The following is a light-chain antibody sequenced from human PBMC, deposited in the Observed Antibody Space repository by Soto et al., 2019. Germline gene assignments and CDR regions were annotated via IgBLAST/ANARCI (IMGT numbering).Light chain of an antibody. J-gene: IGKJ1*01. CDR1: QSVSGW. Sequence: DIQMTQSPSTLSASIGDTVTITCRASQSVSGWLAWYQQKPGKPPNLLIYRASSLQSGVPSRFSGSESGSEFTLTISSLQPDDFATYYCQQYNTYLGTFGQGTKVEVK. CDR3: QQYNTYLGT. V-gene: IGKV1-5*03. CDR2: RAS.